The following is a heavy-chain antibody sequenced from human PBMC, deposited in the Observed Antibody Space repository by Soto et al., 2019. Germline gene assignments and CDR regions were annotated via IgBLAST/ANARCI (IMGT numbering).Heavy chain of an antibody. CDR1: GFALTTYT. CDR3: VREDGVVGASSAFDS. J-gene: IGHJ4*02. CDR2: INGRSNYK. Sequence: PGGSLRLSCVASGFALTTYTMNWVRQGPGTGLEWVSSINGRSNYKYYSGSVKGRFTVSRDNAQNSLFLQMSRLGPEDTAVYYCVREDGVVGASSAFDSWGQGTLVTVSS. D-gene: IGHD1-26*01. V-gene: IGHV3-21*01.